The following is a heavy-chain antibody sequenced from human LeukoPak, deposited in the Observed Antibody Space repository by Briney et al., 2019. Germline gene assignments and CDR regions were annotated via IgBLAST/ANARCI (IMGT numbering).Heavy chain of an antibody. CDR1: GGTFSSYA. CDR3: ARGVFIVATTYYFDY. J-gene: IGHJ4*02. CDR2: IIPIFGTA. V-gene: IGHV1-69*06. Sequence: ASVKVSCKASGGTFSSYAISWVRQAPGQGLEWMGRIIPIFGTANYAQKFQGRVTITADKSTSTAYMELSSLRSEDTAVYYCARGVFIVATTYYFDYWGQGTLVTVSS. D-gene: IGHD5-12*01.